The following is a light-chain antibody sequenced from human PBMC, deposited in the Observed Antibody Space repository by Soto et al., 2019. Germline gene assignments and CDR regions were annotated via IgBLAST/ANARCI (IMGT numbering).Light chain of an antibody. V-gene: IGKV3-11*01. CDR2: DAS. J-gene: IGKJ2*01. CDR1: QSVSSY. Sequence: EIVLTQTPGTLSLSPGERATLSCRASQSVSSYLAWYQQKPCQAPRLLIYDASNRATGIPARFSGSGSGTDFTLTISSLEPEDFAVYYCQQRRNWPMYTFGQGTKVDIK. CDR3: QQRRNWPMYT.